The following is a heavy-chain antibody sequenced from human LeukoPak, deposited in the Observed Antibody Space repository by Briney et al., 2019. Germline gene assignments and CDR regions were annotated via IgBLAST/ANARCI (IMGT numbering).Heavy chain of an antibody. CDR1: GFTFDDYT. Sequence: PGGSLRLSCAASGFTFDDYTMHWVRHAPGKGLERVSLISWDGGSTYYADSVKGRFTISRDNSKNSLYLQMNSLRTEDTALYYCANLMATPSDYWGQGTLVTVSS. CDR3: ANLMATPSDY. CDR2: ISWDGGST. V-gene: IGHV3-43*01. D-gene: IGHD5-24*01. J-gene: IGHJ4*02.